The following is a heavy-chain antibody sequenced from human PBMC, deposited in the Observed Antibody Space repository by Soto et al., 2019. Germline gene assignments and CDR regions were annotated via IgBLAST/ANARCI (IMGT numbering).Heavy chain of an antibody. V-gene: IGHV3-21*01. CDR2: ISSSSSYI. D-gene: IGHD3-22*01. J-gene: IGHJ5*02. Sequence: LRLSCAASGFTFSSYSMNWVRQAPGKGLEWVSSISSSSSYIYYADSVKGRFTISRDNAKNSLYLQMNSLRAEDTAVYYCARDLNDGYYYDSSGYYYSSWFDPWGQGTLVTVSS. CDR3: ARDLNDGYYYDSSGYYYSSWFDP. CDR1: GFTFSSYS.